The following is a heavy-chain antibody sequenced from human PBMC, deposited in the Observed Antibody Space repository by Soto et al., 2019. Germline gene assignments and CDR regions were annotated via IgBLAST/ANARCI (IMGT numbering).Heavy chain of an antibody. D-gene: IGHD6-13*01. J-gene: IGHJ6*02. CDR3: ARNLYYSSSWYSKYYYYYYGMDV. V-gene: IGHV3-48*03. Sequence: EVQLVESGGGLVQPGGSLRLSCAASGFTFSSYEMNWVRQAPGKGLEWVSYISSSGSTIYYADSVKGRFTISRDNAKNPLYLQMNSLRAEDTAVYYCARNLYYSSSWYSKYYYYYYGMDVWGQGTTVTVSS. CDR1: GFTFSSYE. CDR2: ISSSGSTI.